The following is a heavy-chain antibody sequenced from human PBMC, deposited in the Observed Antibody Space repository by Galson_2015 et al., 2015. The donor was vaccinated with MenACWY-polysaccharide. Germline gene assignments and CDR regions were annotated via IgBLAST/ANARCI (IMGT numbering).Heavy chain of an antibody. Sequence: SLRLSCAASGFIFSSHDMNWVRQAPGKGLEWVSHITSSTSAIYYADSVKGRFTISRDNAKNSLYLQMSSLRAEDTAVYYCARGSYGNGYGMDVWGQGTTVTVSS. D-gene: IGHD1-26*01. CDR3: ARGSYGNGYGMDV. CDR1: GFIFSSHD. J-gene: IGHJ6*02. V-gene: IGHV3-48*03. CDR2: ITSSTSAI.